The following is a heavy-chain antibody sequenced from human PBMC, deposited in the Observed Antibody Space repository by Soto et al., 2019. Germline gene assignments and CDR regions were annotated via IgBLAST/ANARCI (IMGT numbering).Heavy chain of an antibody. V-gene: IGHV4-39*01. Sequence: SETLSLTCTVSGGSISSNSYYWGWIRQPPGKGLEWIGSIYYTGNTYYNPSLKSRVTISVDTSKNQFSLKLSSVTAADTAVYYCARWVVLMVFATPPGGAFDIWGQGTMVTVSS. D-gene: IGHD2-8*01. CDR3: ARWVVLMVFATPPGGAFDI. J-gene: IGHJ3*02. CDR2: IYYTGNT. CDR1: GGSISSNSYY.